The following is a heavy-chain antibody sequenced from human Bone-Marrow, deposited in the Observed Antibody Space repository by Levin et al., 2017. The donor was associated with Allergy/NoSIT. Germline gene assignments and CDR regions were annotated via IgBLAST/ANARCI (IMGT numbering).Heavy chain of an antibody. J-gene: IGHJ6*02. V-gene: IGHV3-23*01. CDR1: GFTFSTFA. CDR2: ISNSGSST. D-gene: IGHD2-2*01. Sequence: GGSLRLSCAASGFTFSTFAMSWVRQSPGMGLEWVSFISNSGSSTYYVDSVKGRFTISRDNSKNTLYLQMDSLRVEDTAIYYCAKDFGTSWGYHYYYSMDVWGQGTTATV. CDR3: AKDFGTSWGYHYYYSMDV.